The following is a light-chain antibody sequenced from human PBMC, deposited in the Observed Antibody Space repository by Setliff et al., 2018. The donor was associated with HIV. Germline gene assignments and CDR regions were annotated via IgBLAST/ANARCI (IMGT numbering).Light chain of an antibody. CDR3: SSYTSTSSLVM. J-gene: IGLJ3*02. CDR1: SSDVGGYNY. Sequence: QSVLTQPASVSGSPGQSITISCTGTSSDVGGYNYVSWYQLHPGKAPKLMVFDVTKRPSGVSNRFSGSKSGNTASLIISGLQAEDESDYYCSSYTSTSSLVMFGGGTKVTVL. CDR2: DVT. V-gene: IGLV2-14*03.